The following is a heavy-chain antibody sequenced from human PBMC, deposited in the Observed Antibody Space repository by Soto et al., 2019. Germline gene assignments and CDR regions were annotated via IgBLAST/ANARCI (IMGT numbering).Heavy chain of an antibody. J-gene: IGHJ4*02. CDR3: ARGAWRQLWLPGY. CDR1: GGTFSSYA. CDR2: IIPIFGTA. D-gene: IGHD5-18*01. Sequence: QVQLVQSGAEVKKPGSSVKVSCKASGGTFSSYAISWVRQAPGQGLEWMGGIIPIFGTADYAQKFQGRVTMTADESTSTAYMELRSLSSEDTAVYYCARGAWRQLWLPGYWGQGTLVTVSS. V-gene: IGHV1-69*12.